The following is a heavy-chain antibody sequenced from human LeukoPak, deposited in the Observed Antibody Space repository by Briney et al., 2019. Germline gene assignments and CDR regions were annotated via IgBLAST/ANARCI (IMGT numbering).Heavy chain of an antibody. Sequence: GSSVKVSCKASGGTFSSYAISWVRQAPGQGLDWMGGIIPIFGTANYAQKVQGRVTITADESTSTAYMELSSLRSEDTAVYYCAIAGVVPAAYNWFDPWGQGTLVTVSS. J-gene: IGHJ5*02. D-gene: IGHD2-2*01. CDR2: IIPIFGTA. CDR1: GGTFSSYA. CDR3: AIAGVVPAAYNWFDP. V-gene: IGHV1-69*01.